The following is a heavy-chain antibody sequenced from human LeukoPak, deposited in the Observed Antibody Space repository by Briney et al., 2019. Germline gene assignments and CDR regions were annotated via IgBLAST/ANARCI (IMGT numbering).Heavy chain of an antibody. CDR3: ARETYASGWFVY. Sequence: SETLSLTCTVSGGSLSSYFWSWIRRPSGKGLEWIGYIYFTGSTNYNPSLKSRVTISADTSNNQFSMKLSSVTAADTAVYYCARETYASGWFVYWGQGTLVTVSS. CDR2: IYFTGST. V-gene: IGHV4-59*01. J-gene: IGHJ4*02. CDR1: GGSLSSYF. D-gene: IGHD6-19*01.